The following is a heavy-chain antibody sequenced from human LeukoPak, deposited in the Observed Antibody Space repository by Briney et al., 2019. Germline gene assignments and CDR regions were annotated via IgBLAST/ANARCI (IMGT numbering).Heavy chain of an antibody. V-gene: IGHV3-30*02. CDR2: IRYDGSNK. CDR3: AKDPNGDYVGAFDF. D-gene: IGHD4-17*01. Sequence: GGSLRLSCAASGFTFSSYGMHWVRQAPGKGLEWVAFIRYDGSNKYYADSVKGRFTISRDNSKNTLYLQMNSLRAEDTAVYYCAKDPNGDYVGAFDFWGQGTMVTVSS. CDR1: GFTFSSYG. J-gene: IGHJ3*01.